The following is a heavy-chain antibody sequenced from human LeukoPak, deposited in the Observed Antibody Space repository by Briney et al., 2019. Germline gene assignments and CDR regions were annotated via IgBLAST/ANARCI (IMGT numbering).Heavy chain of an antibody. J-gene: IGHJ4*02. CDR2: ISGSDGNT. V-gene: IGHV3-23*01. CDR3: AKGATWDVNLLYFDY. D-gene: IGHD1-26*01. CDR1: GFTFSSYA. Sequence: GGSLRLSCAASGFTFSSYAMGWVRQAPGKGLECVSGISGSDGNTDYADSVKGRFTISRDTSKNMLYLQMSSLRAEDTAVYYCAKGATWDVNLLYFDYWGQGALVTVSS.